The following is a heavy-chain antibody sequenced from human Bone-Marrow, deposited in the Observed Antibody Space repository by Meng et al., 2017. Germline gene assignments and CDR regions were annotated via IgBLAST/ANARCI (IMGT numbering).Heavy chain of an antibody. V-gene: IGHV4-39*07. Sequence: LRVRDSSLVLVKPSETLPLTLTVSGCSIISSSYYWGWIRHPPGKGLEWIGSIYYSGSTYYNPSLKSRVTISVDTSKNQFSLKLSSVTAADTAVYYCARDSYDSSGYLDYWGQGTLVTVFS. D-gene: IGHD3-22*01. J-gene: IGHJ4*02. CDR1: GCSIISSSYY. CDR3: ARDSYDSSGYLDY. CDR2: IYYSGST.